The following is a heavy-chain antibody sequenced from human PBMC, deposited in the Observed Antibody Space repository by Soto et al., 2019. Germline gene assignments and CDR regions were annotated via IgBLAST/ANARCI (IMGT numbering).Heavy chain of an antibody. J-gene: IGHJ4*02. CDR2: INPIVSMS. CDR1: GDTFSFYT. CDR3: AARYGSGYRAFDY. D-gene: IGHD3-10*01. V-gene: IGHV1-69*02. Sequence: QVQLVQSGTEVKKPGSSVKVSCKASGDTFSFYTINWVRQAPGLGLEWVGRINPIVSMSNYAQKFQGRVSMTADKSTSPAYMELRSLRSDDPAMYFCAARYGSGYRAFDYWGQGALVIVSS.